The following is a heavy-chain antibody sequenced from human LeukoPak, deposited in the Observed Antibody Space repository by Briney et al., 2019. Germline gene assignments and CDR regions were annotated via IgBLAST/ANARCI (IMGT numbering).Heavy chain of an antibody. V-gene: IGHV4-34*01. J-gene: IGHJ5*02. D-gene: IGHD5-18*01. CDR2: IYYSGST. Sequence: SETLSLTRAVYGGSLSDYYWSWIRKSPGKGLEWIGSIYYSGSTYYNPSLKSRVTISVDTSKNQFSLKLSSVTAADTAVYYCASGYSYGYNWFDPWGQGTLVTVSS. CDR1: GGSLSDYY. CDR3: ASGYSYGYNWFDP.